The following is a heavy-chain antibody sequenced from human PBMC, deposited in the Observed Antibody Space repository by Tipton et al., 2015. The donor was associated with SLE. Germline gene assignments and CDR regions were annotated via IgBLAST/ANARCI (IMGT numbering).Heavy chain of an antibody. Sequence: TLSLTCTVSGGSISSSSYYWGWTRQPPGKGLEWIGSIYYSGSTYYNPSLKSRVTISVDTSKNQFSLKLSSVTAADTAVYYCARLPTSPYYFDYWGQGTLVTVSS. CDR1: GGSISSSSYY. J-gene: IGHJ4*02. CDR3: ARLPTSPYYFDY. V-gene: IGHV4-39*01. D-gene: IGHD3-16*01. CDR2: IYYSGST.